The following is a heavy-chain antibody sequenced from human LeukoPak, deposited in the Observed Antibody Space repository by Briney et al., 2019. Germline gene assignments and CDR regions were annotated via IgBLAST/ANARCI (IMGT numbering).Heavy chain of an antibody. Sequence: ASVKVSCKASGYTFTSYAMNWVRQAPGQGLEWMGWINTNTGNPTYAQGFTGRFVFSLDTSVSTAYLQISSLKAEDTAVYYCARVEDYYDSSAHGDFDYWGQGTLVTVSS. D-gene: IGHD3-22*01. V-gene: IGHV7-4-1*02. CDR3: ARVEDYYDSSAHGDFDY. CDR1: GYTFTSYA. CDR2: INTNTGNP. J-gene: IGHJ4*02.